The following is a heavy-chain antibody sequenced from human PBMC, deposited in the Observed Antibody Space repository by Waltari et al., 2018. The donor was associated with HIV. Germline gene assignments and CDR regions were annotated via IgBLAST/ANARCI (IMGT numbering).Heavy chain of an antibody. D-gene: IGHD1-1*01. CDR1: GFTFRTTW. V-gene: IGHV3-74*03. CDR3: ATTTTTTYFS. CDR2: VNPDGSGT. Sequence: EVQLVESGGGLVQPGESLRLSCGASGFTFRTTWRHWVRQAPGAGLVWVSRVNPDGSGTSYADSVKGRFTISRDNAKNTVYLQMNSLRAEDTAVYYCATTTTTTYFSWGQGTLVTVSS. J-gene: IGHJ5*02.